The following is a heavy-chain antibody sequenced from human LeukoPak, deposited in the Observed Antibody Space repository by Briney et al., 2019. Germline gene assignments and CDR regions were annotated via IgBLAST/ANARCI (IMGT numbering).Heavy chain of an antibody. V-gene: IGHV1-69*02. CDR2: IITILGIA. CDR3: ARGSGYFQFDY. Sequence: ASVKVSCKASGGTFSSYTISWVRQAPGQGLEWMGRIITILGIANYAQKFQGRVTITADKSTSTAYMELSSLRSEDTAVYYCARGSGYFQFDYWGQGTLVTVSS. CDR1: GGTFSSYT. D-gene: IGHD3-22*01. J-gene: IGHJ4*02.